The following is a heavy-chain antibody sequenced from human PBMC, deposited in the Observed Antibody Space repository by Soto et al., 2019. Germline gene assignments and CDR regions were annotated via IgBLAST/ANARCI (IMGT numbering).Heavy chain of an antibody. CDR1: GGTFSSYA. CDR3: ARRKQQLVGYWSDP. Sequence: SVKVSCKASGGTFSSYAISWVRQAPGQGLEWMGGIIPISGTANYAQKFQGRVTITADKSTSTAYMELSSLRSEDTAVYYCARRKQQLVGYWSDPWGQGTLVTVSS. CDR2: IIPISGTA. J-gene: IGHJ5*02. D-gene: IGHD6-13*01. V-gene: IGHV1-69*06.